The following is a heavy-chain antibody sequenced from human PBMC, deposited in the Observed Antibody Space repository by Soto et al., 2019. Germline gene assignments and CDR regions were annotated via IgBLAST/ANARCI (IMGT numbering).Heavy chain of an antibody. CDR2: INPNSGGT. J-gene: IGHJ5*02. V-gene: IGHV1-2*02. CDR1: GYTFTGYY. Sequence: QVQLVQSGAEVKKPGASVKVSCKASGYTFTGYYMHWVRQAPGQGLEWMGWINPNSGGTNYAQKYQGRVTMARDTSSSSAYMELSRLRSDDTAVYYCARVDTAAAAGWFDPWGHGTLVTVSS. D-gene: IGHD6-13*01. CDR3: ARVDTAAAAGWFDP.